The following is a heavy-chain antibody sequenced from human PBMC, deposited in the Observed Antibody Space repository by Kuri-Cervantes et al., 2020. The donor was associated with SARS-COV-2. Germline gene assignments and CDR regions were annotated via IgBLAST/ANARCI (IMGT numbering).Heavy chain of an antibody. CDR1: GYSISSGYY. Sequence: GSLRLSCAVSGYSISSGYYWGWIRQPPGKGLEWIGSIYHSGSTYYNPSLKSRVTIPVDTSKNQFSLKLSSVTAADTAVYYCARVNWGFDYWGQGALVTVSS. V-gene: IGHV4-38-2*01. J-gene: IGHJ4*02. CDR2: IYHSGST. D-gene: IGHD7-27*01. CDR3: ARVNWGFDY.